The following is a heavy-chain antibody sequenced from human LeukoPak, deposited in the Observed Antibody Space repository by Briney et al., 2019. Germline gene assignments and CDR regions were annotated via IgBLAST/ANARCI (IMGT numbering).Heavy chain of an antibody. V-gene: IGHV1-18*01. J-gene: IGHJ4*02. CDR1: GYTFTSYG. Sequence: ASVKVSCKASGYTFTSYGISWVRQAPGQGLEWMGWISAYNGNTNYAQKLQGRVTMTTDTSTSTAYMELRSLRPDDTAVYYRARVGYCSSTSCYPDYWGQGTLVTVSS. D-gene: IGHD2-2*01. CDR2: ISAYNGNT. CDR3: ARVGYCSSTSCYPDY.